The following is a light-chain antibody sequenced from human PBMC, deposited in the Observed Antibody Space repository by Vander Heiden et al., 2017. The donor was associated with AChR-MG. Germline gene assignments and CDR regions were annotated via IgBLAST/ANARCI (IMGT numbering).Light chain of an antibody. CDR3: QQYGTSPWT. CDR2: AAS. Sequence: DIVLTQSPGTLSLSPGERLTLSCRASQSVSSTYIAWYQQKPGQAPRLLIYAASSRATGIPDRFSGSGFGTDFTLTISRLEPEDFAVYYCQQYGTSPWTFGQGTKVEIK. J-gene: IGKJ1*01. CDR1: QSVSSTY. V-gene: IGKV3-20*01.